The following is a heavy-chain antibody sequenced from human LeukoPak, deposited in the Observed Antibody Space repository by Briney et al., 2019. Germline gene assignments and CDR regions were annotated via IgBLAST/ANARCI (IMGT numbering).Heavy chain of an antibody. CDR2: IRSDRYGGTS. Sequence: GGSLRPSCTASGFTFGDNPLNWVRQAPGKGLEWVGLIRSDRYGGTSEYVASVNGRFSISRDDSRNILYLETNSLRNEDTAVYFCTRISSSPAALYYYYMDVWGKGIPVTVSS. D-gene: IGHD6-6*01. V-gene: IGHV3-49*04. J-gene: IGHJ6*03. CDR1: GFTFGDNP. CDR3: TRISSSPAALYYYYMDV.